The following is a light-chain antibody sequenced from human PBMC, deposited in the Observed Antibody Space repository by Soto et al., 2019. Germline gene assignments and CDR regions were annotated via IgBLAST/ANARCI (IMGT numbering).Light chain of an antibody. J-gene: IGKJ1*01. CDR1: QSLLYTNGYNY. V-gene: IGKV2-28*01. Sequence: DIVMTQSPLSLPVTPGEPASISCRTSQSLLYTNGYNYVDWFVQKPGQSPQLLIYLSSNRASVVPEMFSVSGSGTDVTLIISKVEAEDVGVYYCMQLLSTPWTFGQGTKVEIK. CDR2: LSS. CDR3: MQLLSTPWT.